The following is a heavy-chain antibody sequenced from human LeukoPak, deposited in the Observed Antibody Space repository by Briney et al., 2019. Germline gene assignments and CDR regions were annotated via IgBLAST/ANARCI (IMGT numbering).Heavy chain of an antibody. J-gene: IGHJ4*02. CDR2: INPNSGGT. CDR3: AREHDSSGATGSIDY. V-gene: IGHV1-2*02. CDR1: GYTFTGYY. D-gene: IGHD3-22*01. Sequence: GASVKVSFKASGYTFTGYYMHWVRQAPGQGFEWMGWINPNSGGTNYAQKFQGRVTMIRDTSISTAYMELSRLRSDDTAVYYCAREHDSSGATGSIDYWGQGTLVTVSS.